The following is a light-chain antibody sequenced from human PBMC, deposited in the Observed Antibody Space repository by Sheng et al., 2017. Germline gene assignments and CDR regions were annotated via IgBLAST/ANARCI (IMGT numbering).Light chain of an antibody. Sequence: EIVLTQSPGTLSLSPGERATLSCRASQSVSSSYLAWYQQKPARLQAPHLLVHPAGPLASQTGFQWQWVWDRLRLSTISRLEPEDFAVYYCQQYGSSPGFTFGPGTKV. CDR3: QQYGSSPGFT. CDR2: VHP. CDR1: QSVSSSY. V-gene: IGKV3-20*01. J-gene: IGKJ3*01.